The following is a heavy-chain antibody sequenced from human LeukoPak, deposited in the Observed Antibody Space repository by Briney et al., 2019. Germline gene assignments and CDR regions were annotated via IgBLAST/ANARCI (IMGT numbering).Heavy chain of an antibody. CDR2: IKQDGSEK. Sequence: TGGSLRLSCAASGFTFSSYWMSWVRQAPGKGLEWVTNIKQDGSEKYYVDSVKGRFTISRDNAKNSLYLQMNSLRAEDTAVYYCARSPRDLFRGMDVWGQGTTVTVSS. CDR1: GFTFSSYW. CDR3: ARSPRDLFRGMDV. V-gene: IGHV3-7*01. J-gene: IGHJ6*02.